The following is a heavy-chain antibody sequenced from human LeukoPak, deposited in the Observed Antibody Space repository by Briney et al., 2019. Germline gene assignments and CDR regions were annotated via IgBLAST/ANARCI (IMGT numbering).Heavy chain of an antibody. J-gene: IGHJ6*02. CDR1: GISFRSYG. CDR3: ARDTATGYGMDV. V-gene: IGHV3-33*01. CDR2: IWYDGSNK. Sequence: GGSLRLSCAASGISFRSYGMHWVRQAPGKGLEWVAVIWYDGSNKYYADSVKGRFTISRDNSKNTLYLQMNSLRAEDTAVYYCARDTATGYGMDVWGQGTTVTVSS.